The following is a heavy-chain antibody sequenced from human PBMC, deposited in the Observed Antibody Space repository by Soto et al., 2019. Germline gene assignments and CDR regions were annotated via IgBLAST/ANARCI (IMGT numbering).Heavy chain of an antibody. V-gene: IGHV3-9*01. J-gene: IGHJ4*01. CDR2: ISWNSGNL. CDR3: AKGASTTLFALNDY. Sequence: EVQLVESGGGLVQPGRSLRLSCAASGFTFDDYAMHWVRQGPGKGLEWVSSISWNSGNLGYADSVKGRFTITRDNAKKTMYLQINSPRGEDTALYNCAKGASTTLFALNDYWGHGTLFTVSS. CDR1: GFTFDDYA. D-gene: IGHD1-26*01.